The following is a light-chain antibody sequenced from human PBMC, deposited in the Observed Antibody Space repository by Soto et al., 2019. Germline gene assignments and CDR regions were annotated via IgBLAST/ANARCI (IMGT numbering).Light chain of an antibody. CDR3: QQSYSTPQA. CDR1: QSISTY. Sequence: RQASQSISTYLNWYQQKPGKAPKLLIYAASSLQSGVPSRFSGSGSGTDFTLTISSLQPEDFATYYCQQSYSTPQAFGQGTKVDIK. CDR2: AAS. V-gene: IGKV1-39*01. J-gene: IGKJ1*01.